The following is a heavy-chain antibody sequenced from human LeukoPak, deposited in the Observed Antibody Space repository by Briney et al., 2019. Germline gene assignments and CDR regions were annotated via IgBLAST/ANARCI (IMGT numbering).Heavy chain of an antibody. CDR3: TSDIYTYYYDSSGYYPPRYFDY. D-gene: IGHD3-22*01. CDR2: IKSKAYGGST. J-gene: IGHJ4*02. V-gene: IGHV3-49*04. Sequence: GGSLRLSCTASGFTFGDYAMSWVRQAPGKGLEWVGYIKSKAYGGSTEYAASVKGRFTNSRDDSKSIAYLQMNSLKTEHTAVYYCTSDIYTYYYDSSGYYPPRYFDYWGQGSVVGVSS. CDR1: GFTFGDYA.